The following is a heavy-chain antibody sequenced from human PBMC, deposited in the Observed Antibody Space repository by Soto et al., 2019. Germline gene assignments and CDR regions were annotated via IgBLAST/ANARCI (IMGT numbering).Heavy chain of an antibody. J-gene: IGHJ6*02. Sequence: QVQLVQSGAEVKKAGASVKVSCKASGYTFTRYGFSWVRQAPGQGLEWMGWISAHNGNTNYPQKFQGRVTMTTDTSTSTAYMELRSLRSDDTAVYYCARGLWMGGTYNGMDLWGQGTTVTVSS. D-gene: IGHD1-26*01. CDR3: ARGLWMGGTYNGMDL. V-gene: IGHV1-18*01. CDR2: ISAHNGNT. CDR1: GYTFTRYG.